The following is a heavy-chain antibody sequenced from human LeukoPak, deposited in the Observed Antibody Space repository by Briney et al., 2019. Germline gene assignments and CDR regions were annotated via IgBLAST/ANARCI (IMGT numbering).Heavy chain of an antibody. Sequence: SETLSLTCTVSGGSISSSSYYWGWIRQPPGKGLEWIGEINHSGSTNYNPSLKSRVTISVDTSKNQFSLKLSSVTAADTAVYYCARGRNYYDSRWDFDYWGQGTLVTVSS. CDR2: INHSGST. V-gene: IGHV4-39*07. CDR1: GGSISSSSYY. CDR3: ARGRNYYDSRWDFDY. J-gene: IGHJ4*02. D-gene: IGHD3-22*01.